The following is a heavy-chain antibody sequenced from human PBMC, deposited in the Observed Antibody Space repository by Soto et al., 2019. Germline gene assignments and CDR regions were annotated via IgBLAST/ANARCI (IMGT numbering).Heavy chain of an antibody. CDR2: ISAST. V-gene: IGHV3-23*01. CDR1: GFTVSSYA. CDR3: AIRMYSTRWYYLDY. D-gene: IGHD6-13*01. Sequence: EMQLLESGGGLVQAGGSLRLSCAASGFTVSSYALNWVRQAPGKGLEWVSGISASTYYADSAKGRFTLSRDTSKNTLYLQMNSMRAEATAIYICAIRMYSTRWYYLDYWGQGTLVTVSS. J-gene: IGHJ4*02.